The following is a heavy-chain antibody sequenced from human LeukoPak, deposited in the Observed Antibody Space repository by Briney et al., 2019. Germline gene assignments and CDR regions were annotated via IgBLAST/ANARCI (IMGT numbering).Heavy chain of an antibody. Sequence: ALVKVSCKASGYTFTGYYMHWVRQAPGQGLEWMGWINPNSGGTNYAQRFQGRVTMTRDTSISTAYMELSRLRSDDTAVYYCARGGRYDILTGYSLDPWGQGTLVTVSS. CDR2: INPNSGGT. CDR3: ARGGRYDILTGYSLDP. D-gene: IGHD3-9*01. J-gene: IGHJ5*02. V-gene: IGHV1-2*02. CDR1: GYTFTGYY.